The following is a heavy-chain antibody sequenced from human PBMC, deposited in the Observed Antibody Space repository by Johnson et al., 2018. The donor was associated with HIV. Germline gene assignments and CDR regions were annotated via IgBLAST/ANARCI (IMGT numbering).Heavy chain of an antibody. CDR1: GFTFSSYA. Sequence: VESGGGLVQPGGSLRLSCAASGFTFSSYAMHWVRQAPGKGLEWVTIISYDGSNKFYADSVKGRFTISRDNSKNTLYLQMNSLRVEDTAVYYCARVGYYVDAFDIWGQGTVVTVSS. D-gene: IGHD3-22*01. CDR3: ARVGYYVDAFDI. CDR2: ISYDGSNK. V-gene: IGHV3-30-3*01. J-gene: IGHJ3*02.